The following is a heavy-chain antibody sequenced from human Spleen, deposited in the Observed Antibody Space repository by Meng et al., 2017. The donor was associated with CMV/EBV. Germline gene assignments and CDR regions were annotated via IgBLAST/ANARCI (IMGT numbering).Heavy chain of an antibody. Sequence: LSCATSGCTFSSCPMHWVRQAPGKGLEWVAVMSYDGSNKYYADSVKGRFTISRDNSKNTLYLQMNSLRAEDTTVYYCARGQTGTLYYWGQGTLVTVSS. V-gene: IGHV3-30*04. J-gene: IGHJ4*02. CDR3: ARGQTGTLYY. CDR2: MSYDGSNK. CDR1: GCTFSSCP. D-gene: IGHD1-7*01.